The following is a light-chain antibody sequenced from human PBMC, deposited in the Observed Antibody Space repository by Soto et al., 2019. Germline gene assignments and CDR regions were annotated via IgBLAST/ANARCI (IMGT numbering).Light chain of an antibody. CDR3: QHYDNIRT. CDR2: DAS. Sequence: DIQRNQSPSSMSASVGYRVTITCQASQDIRNYLNWYQQKPGTAPKLLIYDASNLETGVPSRFIGSGSGTDFTFTISSLQPEDIATYDCQHYDNIRTFGGGTKVDI. V-gene: IGKV1-33*01. CDR1: QDIRNY. J-gene: IGKJ4*01.